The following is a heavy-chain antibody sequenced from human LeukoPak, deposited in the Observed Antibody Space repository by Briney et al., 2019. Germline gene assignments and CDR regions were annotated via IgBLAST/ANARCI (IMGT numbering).Heavy chain of an antibody. CDR3: ARGGQYWYFDL. CDR1: GGSIGSGDYY. V-gene: IGHV4-30-4*01. J-gene: IGHJ2*01. CDR2: IYYSGST. Sequence: SETLSLTCTVSGGSIGSGDYYWSWIRQPPGKGLEWIGYIYYSGSTYYNPSLKSRDTVSVDTSKNQFSLKLSSVTAADTAVYYCARGGQYWYFDLWGRGTLVTVSS.